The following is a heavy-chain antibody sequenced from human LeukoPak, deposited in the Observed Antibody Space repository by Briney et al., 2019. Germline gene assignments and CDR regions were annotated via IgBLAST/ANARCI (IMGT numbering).Heavy chain of an antibody. CDR3: ARVSSSWDDY. J-gene: IGHJ4*02. D-gene: IGHD6-13*01. CDR2: IYSGGSA. Sequence: GGSLRLSCAASGFTVSSNYMSWVRQAPGKGLEWVSVIYSGGSAYYADSVKGRFTISRDNSKNTLYLQMNSLRAEDTAVYYCARVSSSWDDYWGQGTLVTVSS. CDR1: GFTVSSNY. V-gene: IGHV3-53*01.